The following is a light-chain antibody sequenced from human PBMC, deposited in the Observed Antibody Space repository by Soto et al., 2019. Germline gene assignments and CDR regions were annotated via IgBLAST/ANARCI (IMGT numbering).Light chain of an antibody. CDR3: SSYTGSSPLYV. CDR1: SSDVGGYNY. V-gene: IGLV2-14*01. CDR2: EVS. Sequence: QSALTQPASVSGSPGQSITISCTGTSSDVGGYNYVSWYQQHPGKAPKLMIYEVSNRPSGVSNRFSGSKSGNTASLTISGLQAEDEADSYCSSYTGSSPLYVFGTGTKVTVL. J-gene: IGLJ1*01.